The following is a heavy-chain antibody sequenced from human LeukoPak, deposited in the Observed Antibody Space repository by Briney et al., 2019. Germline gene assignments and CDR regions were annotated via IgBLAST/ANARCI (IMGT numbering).Heavy chain of an antibody. D-gene: IGHD2-2*01. CDR2: IIPIFGTA. J-gene: IGHJ4*02. V-gene: IGHV1-69*01. Sequence: SVKVSCKASGGTFTSYAISWVRQAPGQGLEWMGGIIPIFGTANYAQKFQGRVTITADESTSTAYMELSSLRSEDTAVYYCARDCSSTSCVDYWGQGTLVTVSS. CDR3: ARDCSSTSCVDY. CDR1: GGTFTSYA.